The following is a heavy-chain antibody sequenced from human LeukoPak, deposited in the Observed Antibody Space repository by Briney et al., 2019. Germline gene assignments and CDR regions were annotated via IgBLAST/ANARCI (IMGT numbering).Heavy chain of an antibody. V-gene: IGHV3-21*01. CDR1: GFTFSSYA. CDR3: ARGFVVVPAAIGGDDAFDI. J-gene: IGHJ3*02. Sequence: GGSLRLSCAASGFTFSSYAMSWVRQAPGKGLEWVSSISSSSYIYYADSVKGRFTISRDNAKNSLYLQMNSLRAEDTAVYYCARGFVVVPAAIGGDDAFDIWGQGTMVTVSS. D-gene: IGHD2-2*01. CDR2: ISSSSYI.